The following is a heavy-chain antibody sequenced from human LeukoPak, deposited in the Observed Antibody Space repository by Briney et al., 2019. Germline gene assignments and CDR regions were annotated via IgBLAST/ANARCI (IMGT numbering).Heavy chain of an antibody. Sequence: PSETLSLICTVSGGSISTFYWTWLRQPAGKGLEWIGRINKLGSTNYNPSLRSRVSMSVDRSKTQYPVTLSSVTAADTAVYFCAREGGDPRCLHPWGQGTLVTVTS. CDR1: GGSISTFY. CDR3: AREGGDPRCLHP. V-gene: IGHV4-4*07. J-gene: IGHJ5*02. D-gene: IGHD4/OR15-4a*01. CDR2: INKLGST.